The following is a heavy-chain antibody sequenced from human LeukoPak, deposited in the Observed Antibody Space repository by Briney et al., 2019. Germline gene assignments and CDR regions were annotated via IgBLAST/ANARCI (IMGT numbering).Heavy chain of an antibody. V-gene: IGHV4-59*08. CDR1: GGSISSYY. CDR3: ARHSLLTYYYGSGSYWFDY. D-gene: IGHD3-10*01. J-gene: IGHJ4*02. CDR2: IYYSGST. Sequence: SEALSLTCTVSGGSISSYYWSWIRQPPGKGLEWIGYIYYSGSTNYNPSLKSRVTISVDTSKNQFSLKLSSVTAADTAVYYCARHSLLTYYYGSGSYWFDYWGQGTLVTVSS.